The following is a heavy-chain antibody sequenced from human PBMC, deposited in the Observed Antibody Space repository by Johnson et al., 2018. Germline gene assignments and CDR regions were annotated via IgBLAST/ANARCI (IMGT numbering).Heavy chain of an antibody. CDR1: GFTFSSYS. CDR2: ISSSSSYI. V-gene: IGHV3-21*01. D-gene: IGHD2-8*01. CDR3: ASLRYCTNGVCYHAFDI. J-gene: IGHJ3*02. Sequence: EVQLVESGGGLVKPGGSLRLSCAASGFTFSSYSMNWVRQAPGKGLEWVSSISSSSSYIYYADSVKGRFTISRDNAKNSLYLQMNSLRAEDTAVYYCASLRYCTNGVCYHAFDIWGQGTMVTVSS.